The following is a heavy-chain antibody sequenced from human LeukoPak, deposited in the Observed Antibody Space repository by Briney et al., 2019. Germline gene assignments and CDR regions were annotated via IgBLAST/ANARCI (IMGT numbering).Heavy chain of an antibody. CDR3: ASGRTDIVVVPATLRNYYFDY. V-gene: IGHV1-2*02. CDR2: INPNSGDT. Sequence: ASVKVSCKASGYIFTGYYMHWVRQAPGQGLEWMGWINPNSGDTNYAQKFQGRVTMTRGTSISTAYMELSSLRSEDTAVYYCASGRTDIVVVPATLRNYYFDYWGQGTLVTVSS. J-gene: IGHJ4*02. D-gene: IGHD2-2*01. CDR1: GYIFTGYY.